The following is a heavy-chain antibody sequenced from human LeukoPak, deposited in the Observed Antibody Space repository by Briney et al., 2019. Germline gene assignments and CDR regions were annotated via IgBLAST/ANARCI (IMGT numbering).Heavy chain of an antibody. CDR2: IFCSGGST. CDR1: GFTFSSYA. CDR3: AKTTTGYSSGRFPGWPVDY. D-gene: IGHD6-19*01. V-gene: IGHV3-23*01. Sequence: PGGSLRLSCAASGFTFSSYAMYWARQAPGKGLEWVSGIFCSGGSTHYADSVKGRFTISRDNSKNTVYLQMNRLRAEDTAVYYCAKTTTGYSSGRFPGWPVDYWGQGTLVTVSS. J-gene: IGHJ4*02.